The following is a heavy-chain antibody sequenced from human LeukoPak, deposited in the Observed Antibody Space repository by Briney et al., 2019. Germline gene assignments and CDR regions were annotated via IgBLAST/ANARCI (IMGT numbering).Heavy chain of an antibody. J-gene: IGHJ4*02. CDR1: GFTVSSNY. Sequence: GGSLRLSCAASGFTVSSNYMSWVRQAPGKGLEWVSVIYSGGSTYYADSVKGRFTISRDNSKNTLYLQMNSLRAEDTAVYYCARDSVTIFGVHYFDYWGQGALVTVSS. CDR3: ARDSVTIFGVHYFDY. CDR2: IYSGGST. V-gene: IGHV3-66*02. D-gene: IGHD3-3*01.